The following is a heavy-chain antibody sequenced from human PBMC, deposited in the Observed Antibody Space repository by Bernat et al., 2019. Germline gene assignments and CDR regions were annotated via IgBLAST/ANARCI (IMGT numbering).Heavy chain of an antibody. CDR2: ISGSGGST. Sequence: EVQLVESGGGLVQPGGSLRLSCAASGFTFSSYAMSWVRQAPGKGLEWVSAISGSGGSTYYADSVKGRFTISRDNSKNTLYLQLNSLRAEDTAVYYCAKSLSSIRELFSPNYYYYMDVWGKGTTVTVSS. V-gene: IGHV3-23*04. D-gene: IGHD3-10*01. CDR1: GFTFSSYA. CDR3: AKSLSSIRELFSPNYYYYMDV. J-gene: IGHJ6*03.